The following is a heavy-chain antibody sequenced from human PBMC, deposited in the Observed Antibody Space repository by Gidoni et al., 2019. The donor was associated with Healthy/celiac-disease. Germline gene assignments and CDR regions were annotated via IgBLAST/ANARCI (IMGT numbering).Heavy chain of an antibody. CDR2: IYYSGST. J-gene: IGHJ6*02. Sequence: QVQLQESGPGLVKPSQTLSLTCTVSGGSISSGGYYWSWIRQHPGKGLEWIGYIYYSGSTYYNPSLKSRVTISVDTSKNQFSLKLSSVTAADTAVYYCAREDTSHYYYYGMDVWGQGTTVTVSS. D-gene: IGHD2-2*01. CDR3: AREDTSHYYYYGMDV. CDR1: GGSISSGGYY. V-gene: IGHV4-31*03.